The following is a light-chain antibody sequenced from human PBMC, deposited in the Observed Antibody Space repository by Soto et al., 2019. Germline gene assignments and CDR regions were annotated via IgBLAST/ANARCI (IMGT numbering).Light chain of an antibody. CDR1: QSVSNTL. J-gene: IGKJ4*01. CDR3: QQYGWSPLT. V-gene: IGKV3-20*01. CDR2: ATS. Sequence: EIVLTQSPDILSLSPGERATLSCRASQSVSNTLLAWYQQKPGQAPRLLIYATSNRATGISDRFSGSGSGTDFTLTISRLEPEDVAVYYCQQYGWSPLTFGGGTKVEIK.